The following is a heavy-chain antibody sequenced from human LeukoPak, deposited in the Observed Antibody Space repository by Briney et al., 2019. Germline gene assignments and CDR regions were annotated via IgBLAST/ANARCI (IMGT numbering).Heavy chain of an antibody. D-gene: IGHD1-20*01. CDR3: AMFSYVSGTTIS. Sequence: AAGSLRLSCAASGFTFSSYWMHWVRQAPGKGLVWVSRVKSDGSVTNYADSVKGRFTISRDNAKNTLYLQMNSLRAEDTAVYYCAMFSYVSGTTISWGQGTLVTVSS. J-gene: IGHJ4*02. CDR1: GFTFSSYW. CDR2: VKSDGSVT. V-gene: IGHV3-74*01.